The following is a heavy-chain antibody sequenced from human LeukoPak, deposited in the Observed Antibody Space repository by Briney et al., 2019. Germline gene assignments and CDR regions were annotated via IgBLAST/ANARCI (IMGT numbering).Heavy chain of an antibody. Sequence: SETLALTCSVSGGYLSSSSYYWGWIRQPPGKGLEWIGSIYYSGSTYYNPSLKSRVTISVDTSKNQFSLKLRSVTAADTAVYHCARLAPVTTGGWFDPWGQGTRVTVSS. D-gene: IGHD4-17*01. CDR2: IYYSGST. J-gene: IGHJ5*02. CDR1: GGYLSSSSYY. V-gene: IGHV4-39*01. CDR3: ARLAPVTTGGWFDP.